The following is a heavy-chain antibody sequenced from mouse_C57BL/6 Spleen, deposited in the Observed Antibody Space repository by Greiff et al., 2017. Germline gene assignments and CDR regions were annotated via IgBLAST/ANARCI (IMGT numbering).Heavy chain of an antibody. V-gene: IGHV14-2*01. CDR3: ARSRDEYYFDY. Sequence: VQLKQSGAELVKPGASVKLSCTASGFNIKDYYMHWVKQRTEPGLEWIGRIDPEDGETKYAPKFQGKATITADTSSNTAYLQLSSLTSEDTAVYYCARSRDEYYFDYWGQGTTLTVSS. CDR1: GFNIKDYY. CDR2: IDPEDGET. J-gene: IGHJ2*01. D-gene: IGHD3-3*01.